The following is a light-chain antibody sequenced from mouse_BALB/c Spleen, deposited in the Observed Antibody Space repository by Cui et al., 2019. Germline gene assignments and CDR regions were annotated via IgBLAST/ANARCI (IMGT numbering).Light chain of an antibody. V-gene: IGKV4-58*01. Sequence: ENVLTQSPAIMAAFLGQKVTMSCIASSIVISSYLRWYQQKSGASPKPLFHMTSNLASGVPARFSGSGSGISYSLTIISVESEDDATYYCQQWSGYPFTFGSGTKLEI. J-gene: IGKJ4*01. CDR3: QQWSGYPFT. CDR2: MTS. CDR1: SIVISSY.